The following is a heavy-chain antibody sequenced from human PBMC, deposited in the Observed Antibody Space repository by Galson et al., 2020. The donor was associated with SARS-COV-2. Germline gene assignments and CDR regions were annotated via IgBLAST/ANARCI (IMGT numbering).Heavy chain of an antibody. V-gene: IGHV4-31*03. D-gene: IGHD4-4*01. Sequence: SETLSLTCTVSGGSISSGGYYWSWIRQHPGKGLEWIGYIYYSGSTYYNPSLKSRVTISVDTSKNQFSLKLSSVTAADTAVYYCASGTTVVSNAFDIWGQGTMVTVSS. CDR2: IYYSGST. CDR1: GGSISSGGYY. CDR3: ASGTTVVSNAFDI. J-gene: IGHJ3*02.